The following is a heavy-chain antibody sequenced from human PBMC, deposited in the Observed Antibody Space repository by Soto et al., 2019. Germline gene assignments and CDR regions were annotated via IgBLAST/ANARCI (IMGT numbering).Heavy chain of an antibody. J-gene: IGHJ4*02. CDR2: ISGSGGST. D-gene: IGHD3-10*01. V-gene: IGHV3-23*01. CDR3: AKEGPYYYGSGSYYNLPVPFFDY. CDR1: GFTFSSYA. Sequence: EVQLLESGGGLVQPGGSLRLSCAASGFTFSSYAMSWVRQAPGKGLEWVSAISGSGGSTYYADSVKGRFTISRDNSKNTLYLQMNSLRAEDTAVYYCAKEGPYYYGSGSYYNLPVPFFDYWGQGTLVTVSS.